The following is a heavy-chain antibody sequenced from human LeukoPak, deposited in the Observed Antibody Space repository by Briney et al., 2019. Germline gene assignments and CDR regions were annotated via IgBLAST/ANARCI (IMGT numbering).Heavy chain of an antibody. D-gene: IGHD4-17*01. CDR2: IWYDGSNK. CDR3: ARSTHGDYPVYDY. J-gene: IGHJ4*02. Sequence: GGSLRLSCAASGFSFSSYGMHWVRQAPGKGLEWVALIWYDGSNKYYADSVKGRFTISRDNSKNTLYLQMNSLRAEDTAVYYCARSTHGDYPVYDYWGQGTLVTVSS. CDR1: GFSFSSYG. V-gene: IGHV3-33*01.